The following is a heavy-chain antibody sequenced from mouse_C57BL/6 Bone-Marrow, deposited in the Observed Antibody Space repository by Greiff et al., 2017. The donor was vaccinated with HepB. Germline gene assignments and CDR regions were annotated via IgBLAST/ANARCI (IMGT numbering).Heavy chain of an antibody. D-gene: IGHD1-1*01. CDR2: ISNGGGST. J-gene: IGHJ1*03. CDR3: ARRPYYGSSYLYWYFDV. V-gene: IGHV5-12*01. Sequence: EVQLVESGGGLVQPGGSLKLSCAASGFTFSDYYMYWVRQTPEKRLEWVAYISNGGGSTYYPDTVKGRFTISRDNAKNTLYLQMSRLKSEDTAMYYCARRPYYGSSYLYWYFDVWGTGTTVTVSS. CDR1: GFTFSDYY.